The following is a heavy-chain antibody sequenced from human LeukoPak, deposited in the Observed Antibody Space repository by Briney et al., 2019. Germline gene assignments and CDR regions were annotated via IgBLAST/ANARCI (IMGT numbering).Heavy chain of an antibody. J-gene: IGHJ4*02. CDR2: ISGSGGSP. CDR1: GFTFSSSV. Sequence: GGSLRLSCAASGFTFSSSVMSSVRQAPGKGLEWVSFISGSGGSPYYAHSVKGRFTIYRDNSKNTLYLQMDSLGAGHTAVYYCAKRFGTSCYVQLDYWGQGTLVTVSS. CDR3: AKRFGTSCYVQLDY. V-gene: IGHV3-23*01. D-gene: IGHD2-2*01.